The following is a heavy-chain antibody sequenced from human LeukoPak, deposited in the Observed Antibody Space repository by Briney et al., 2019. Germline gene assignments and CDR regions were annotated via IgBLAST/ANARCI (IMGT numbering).Heavy chain of an antibody. CDR1: GESFSSYY. Sequence: SETLSLTCAVYGESFSSYYWSWIRQPPGKGLERIGEINHSGNTNYNPSLKSRVTISVDTSKNQFSLKLSSVTAADTAVYYCARVDGDGYNIPDYWGQGTLVTVSS. CDR3: ARVDGDGYNIPDY. D-gene: IGHD5-24*01. CDR2: INHSGNT. J-gene: IGHJ4*02. V-gene: IGHV4-34*01.